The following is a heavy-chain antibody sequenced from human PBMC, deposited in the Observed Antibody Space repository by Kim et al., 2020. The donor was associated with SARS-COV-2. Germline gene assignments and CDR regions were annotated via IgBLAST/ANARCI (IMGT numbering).Heavy chain of an antibody. J-gene: IGHJ4*01. CDR3: ARDLRGSSDSPWYGVDY. Sequence: GGSLRLSCAASGFTFSTYAVSWVRQAPGKGLEWVSNISGNGGRIYYADSVKGRFTISRVNYKNTLYLELNRLRDEDTAVYYCARDLRGSSDSPWYGVDY. V-gene: IGHV3-23*01. D-gene: IGHD2-8*01. CDR1: GFTFSTYA. CDR2: ISGNGGRI.